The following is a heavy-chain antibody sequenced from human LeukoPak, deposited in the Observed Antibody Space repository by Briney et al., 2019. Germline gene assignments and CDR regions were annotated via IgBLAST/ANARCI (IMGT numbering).Heavy chain of an antibody. V-gene: IGHV3-74*01. J-gene: IGHJ6*02. D-gene: IGHD6-19*01. CDR2: INSDGSST. CDR1: GFTFSSYA. CDR3: ARAKGSSGWYLYSPHYYYYGMDV. Sequence: GGSLRLSCAASGFTFSSYAMSWVRQAPGKGLVWVSRINSDGSSTSYADSVKGRFTISRDNAKNTLYLQMNSLRAEDTAVYYCARAKGSSGWYLYSPHYYYYGMDVWGQGTTVTVSS.